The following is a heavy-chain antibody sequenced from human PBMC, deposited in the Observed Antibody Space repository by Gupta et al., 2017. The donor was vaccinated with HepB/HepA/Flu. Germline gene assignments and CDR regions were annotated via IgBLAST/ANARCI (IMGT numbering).Heavy chain of an antibody. D-gene: IGHD4-11*01. J-gene: IGHJ5*02. CDR1: GYTFTGYY. CDR3: ARERLTHWSYSNPRNWFDP. V-gene: IGHV1-2*02. CDR2: INPNSGGT. Sequence: QVQLVQSGAEVKKPGASVKVSCKASGYTFTGYYMHWVRQAPGQGLEWMGWINPNSGGTNYAQKFQGRVTMTRDTSISTAYMELSRLRSDDTAVYYCARERLTHWSYSNPRNWFDPWGQGTLVTVSS.